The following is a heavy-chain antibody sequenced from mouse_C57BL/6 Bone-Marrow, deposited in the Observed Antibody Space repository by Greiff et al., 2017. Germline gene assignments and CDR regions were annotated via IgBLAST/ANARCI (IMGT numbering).Heavy chain of an antibody. CDR2: ISSGGSYT. CDR3: ARWLYAIDY. V-gene: IGHV5-17*03. CDR1: GFTFSDYG. Sequence: EVHLVESGGGLVKPGGSLKLSCAASGFTFSDYGMHWVRQAPEKGLEWVAYISSGGSYTYYPDSVKGRFTISRDNAKNTLYLQMSSLKSEDTAMYYCARWLYAIDYWGQGTSVTVSA. J-gene: IGHJ4*01.